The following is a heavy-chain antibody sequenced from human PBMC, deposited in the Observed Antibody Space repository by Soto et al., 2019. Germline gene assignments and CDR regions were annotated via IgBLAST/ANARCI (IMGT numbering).Heavy chain of an antibody. V-gene: IGHV3-53*01. CDR2: IYSGGST. Sequence: GGSLRLSCAASGFTVSSNYMSWVRQAPGKGLEWVSVIYSGGSTYYADSVKGRFTISRDNSKNTLYLQMNSLRAEDTAVYYCARDRFLVDYYYGMDVWGQGTTVTVSS. J-gene: IGHJ6*02. CDR3: ARDRFLVDYYYGMDV. CDR1: GFTVSSNY. D-gene: IGHD3-3*01.